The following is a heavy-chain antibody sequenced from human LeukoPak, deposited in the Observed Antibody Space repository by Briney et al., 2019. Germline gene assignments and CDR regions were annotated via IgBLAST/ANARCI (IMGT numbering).Heavy chain of an antibody. Sequence: KPSETLSLTCTVSGGSISSSSYYWGWIRQPPGKGLEWIGSIYYSGSTYYNPSLKSRVTISVDTSKNQFSLKLSSVTAADTAVYYCARSSGAGPVDYWGQGTLVTDSS. CDR1: GGSISSSSYY. J-gene: IGHJ4*02. CDR3: ARSSGAGPVDY. CDR2: IYYSGST. D-gene: IGHD6-19*01. V-gene: IGHV4-39*07.